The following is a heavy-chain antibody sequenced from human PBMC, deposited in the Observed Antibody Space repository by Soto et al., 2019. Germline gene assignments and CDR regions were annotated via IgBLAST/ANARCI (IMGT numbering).Heavy chain of an antibody. Sequence: SSETLSLTCTVSGGSISSSSYYWGWIRQPPGKGLEWIGSIYYSGSTYYNPSLKSRVTISVDTSKNQFSLKLSSVTAAATAVYYCARVLRYFDWLYHYYGMDVWGQGTTVTVSS. D-gene: IGHD3-9*01. V-gene: IGHV4-39*07. CDR1: GGSISSSSYY. J-gene: IGHJ6*02. CDR3: ARVLRYFDWLYHYYGMDV. CDR2: IYYSGST.